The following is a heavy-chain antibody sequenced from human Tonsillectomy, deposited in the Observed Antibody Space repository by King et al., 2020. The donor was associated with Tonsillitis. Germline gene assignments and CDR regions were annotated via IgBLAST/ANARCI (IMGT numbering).Heavy chain of an antibody. J-gene: IGHJ2*01. Sequence: QLVQSGGGLVQPGGSLRLSCAASGFTFSSYWMSWVRQAPGKGLEWVANIKQDGSEKYYVDSVKGRFTISRDNAKNSLYLQMNSLRAEDTAVYYCASDFQEWEILWTYWYFDLWGRGTLVTVSS. CDR1: GFTFSSYW. CDR3: ASDFQEWEILWTYWYFDL. D-gene: IGHD1-26*01. V-gene: IGHV3-7*03. CDR2: IKQDGSEK.